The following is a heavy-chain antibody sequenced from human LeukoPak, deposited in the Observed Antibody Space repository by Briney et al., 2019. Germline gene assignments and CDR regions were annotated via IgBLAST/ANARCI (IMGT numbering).Heavy chain of an antibody. CDR3: AKAEGG. CDR1: GFTFDDYA. J-gene: IGHJ4*02. Sequence: GRSLRLSCAASGFTFDDYATHWVRQAPGKGLEWVSGISWNSGSIGYADSAKGRFTISRDNAKNSLYLQMNSLRAEDTALYYCAKAEGGWGQGTLVTVSS. V-gene: IGHV3-9*01. CDR2: ISWNSGSI.